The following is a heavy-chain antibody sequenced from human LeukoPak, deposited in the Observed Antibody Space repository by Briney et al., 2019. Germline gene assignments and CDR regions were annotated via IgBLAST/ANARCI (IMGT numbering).Heavy chain of an antibody. CDR3: AREKKNLGYCSSTSCPADAFDI. CDR2: IYTSGST. J-gene: IGHJ3*02. V-gene: IGHV4-61*02. Sequence: PSQTLSLTCAVSGGSISSGSYYWSWIRQPAGKGLEWIGRIYTSGSTNYNPSLKSRVTISVDTSKNQFSLKLSSVTAADTAVYYCAREKKNLGYCSSTSCPADAFDIWGQGTMVTVSS. D-gene: IGHD2-2*01. CDR1: GGSISSGSYY.